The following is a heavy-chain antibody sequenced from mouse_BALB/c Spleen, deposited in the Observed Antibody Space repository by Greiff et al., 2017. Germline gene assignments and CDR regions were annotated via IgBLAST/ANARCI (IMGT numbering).Heavy chain of an antibody. D-gene: IGHD2-2*01. V-gene: IGHV14-3*02. CDR1: GFNIKDTY. CDR2: IDPANGNT. Sequence: EVQLQQSGAELVKPGASVKLSCTASGFNIKDTYMHWVKQRPEQGLEWIGRIDPANGNTKYDPKFQGKATITADTSSNTAYLQLSSLTSEDTAVYYCAHLLNGYDGDYWGQGTTLTVSS. CDR3: AHLLNGYDGDY. J-gene: IGHJ2*01.